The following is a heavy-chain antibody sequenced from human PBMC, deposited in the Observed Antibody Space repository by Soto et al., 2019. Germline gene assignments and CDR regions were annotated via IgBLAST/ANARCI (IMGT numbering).Heavy chain of an antibody. D-gene: IGHD6-19*01. CDR2: ITPFFGAA. J-gene: IGHJ2*01. Sequence: QVQLVQSGAEVKKPGSSVKVSCKASGGTFSNYAISWVRQAPGQGLEWMGGITPFFGAANYAQKFQGRVTSTADESMSTAYMDLSRVRSEDTAVYYCAQTLDLAVAGPGRCDLWGRGTLVTVSS. V-gene: IGHV1-69*12. CDR1: GGTFSNYA. CDR3: AQTLDLAVAGPGRCDL.